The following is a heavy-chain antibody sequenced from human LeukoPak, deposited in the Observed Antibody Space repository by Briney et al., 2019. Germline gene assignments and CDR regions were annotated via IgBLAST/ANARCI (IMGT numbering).Heavy chain of an antibody. V-gene: IGHV3-7*01. Sequence: GGSLRLSCAASGFMFSSYWMSWVRQAPGKGLEWVANIKQDGSEKYYVDSVKGRFTISRDNAKNSLYLQMNSLRAEDTAVYYCARDRWGYSYGGDWGQGTLVTVSS. CDR3: ARDRWGYSYGGD. CDR2: IKQDGSEK. CDR1: GFMFSSYW. J-gene: IGHJ4*02. D-gene: IGHD5-18*01.